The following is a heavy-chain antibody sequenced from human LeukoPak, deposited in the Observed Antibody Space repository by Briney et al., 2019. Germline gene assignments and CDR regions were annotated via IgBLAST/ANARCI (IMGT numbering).Heavy chain of an antibody. J-gene: IGHJ3*02. CDR2: ISYDGSNR. CDR1: GFTFSSYG. Sequence: GRSLRLSCAASGFTFSSYGMHWVRQAPGKGLEWVAGISYDGSNRYYADSVKGRFTISRDNSKNTLYLQMNSLRTEDTAVYYCAREFGIVGAFDIWGQGTMVTVSS. CDR3: AREFGIVGAFDI. D-gene: IGHD3-22*01. V-gene: IGHV3-30*04.